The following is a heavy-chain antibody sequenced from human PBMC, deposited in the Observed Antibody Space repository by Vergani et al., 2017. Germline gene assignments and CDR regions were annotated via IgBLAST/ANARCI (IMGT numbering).Heavy chain of an antibody. J-gene: IGHJ6*03. D-gene: IGHD2-2*01. CDR3: ARGQPHCSSTSCQLYYYYMDV. CDR1: GGSFSAYY. CDR2: INHSGST. V-gene: IGHV4-34*01. Sequence: QVQLQQWGAGLLKPSETLSLTCAVYGGSFSAYYWNWIRQPPGKGLVWFEEINHSGSTNYNPSLKSRVTISVDTSKNQFSLKLSSVTAADTAVYYCARGQPHCSSTSCQLYYYYMDVWGKGTTVSVSS.